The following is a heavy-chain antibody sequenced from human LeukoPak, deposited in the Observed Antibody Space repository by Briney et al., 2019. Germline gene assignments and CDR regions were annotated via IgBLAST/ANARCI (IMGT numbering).Heavy chain of an antibody. CDR3: AKPLGGSYLIDR. V-gene: IGHV3-23*01. Sequence: PGGSLRLSCAASGFTFSSYAMTWVRRAPGKGLEWVSTIEVGGAITHYAASVKGRFTISRDTSKKILYLQMDSLRPEDTAVYYCAKPLGGSYLIDRWGQGTLVTVSS. J-gene: IGHJ5*02. CDR1: GFTFSSYA. CDR2: IEVGGAIT. D-gene: IGHD1-26*01.